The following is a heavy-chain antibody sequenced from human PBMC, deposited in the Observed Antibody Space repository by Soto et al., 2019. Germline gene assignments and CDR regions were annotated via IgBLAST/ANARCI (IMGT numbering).Heavy chain of an antibody. D-gene: IGHD2-15*01. CDR1: GGSIIGYY. J-gene: IGHJ6*02. CDR2: IYYSEST. Sequence: PSETVSLTCTVSGGSIIGYYWSWIRQPPGKGLEWIGYIYYSESTNYNPSHKSRVTISVDTSKNQFSQKLSSVTAADTAVYYCARLLVVVVIDSDGMDVWGQGTTVT. CDR3: ARLLVVVVIDSDGMDV. V-gene: IGHV4-59*01.